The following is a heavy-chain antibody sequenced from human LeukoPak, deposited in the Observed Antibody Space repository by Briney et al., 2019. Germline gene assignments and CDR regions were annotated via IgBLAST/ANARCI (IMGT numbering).Heavy chain of an antibody. Sequence: GASVKVSCKASGYTFTSYDINWVRQATGQGLEWMGWMNPNSGNTGYAQKFQGRVTITADESTSTAYMELSSLRSEDTAVYYCASSNCSSTSCYGHNWFDPWGQGTLVTVSS. J-gene: IGHJ5*02. D-gene: IGHD2-2*01. V-gene: IGHV1-8*01. CDR2: MNPNSGNT. CDR3: ASSNCSSTSCYGHNWFDP. CDR1: GYTFTSYD.